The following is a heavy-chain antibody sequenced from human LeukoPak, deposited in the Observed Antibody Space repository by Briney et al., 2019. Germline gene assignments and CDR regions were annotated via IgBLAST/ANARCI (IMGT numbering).Heavy chain of an antibody. CDR2: IKQDGSEK. V-gene: IGHV3-7*02. CDR1: GFTFSSSW. D-gene: IGHD3-22*01. J-gene: IGHJ4*02. CDR3: ARGDYYDRRFDN. Sequence: GGSLRLSCSASGFTFSSSWTNWVRQAPGKGLEWVADIKQDGSEKYYVDSVKGRFTISRDNAKNSLYPQLNSLRAEDTAVYYCARGDYYDRRFDNWGQGTLVTVSS.